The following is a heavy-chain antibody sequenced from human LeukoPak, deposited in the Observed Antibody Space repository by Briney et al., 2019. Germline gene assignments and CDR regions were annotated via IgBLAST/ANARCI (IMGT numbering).Heavy chain of an antibody. J-gene: IGHJ3*02. V-gene: IGHV4-38-2*02. CDR3: ARRANHAFDI. CDR1: GYSISSTYY. CDR2: ISYSGST. Sequence: SETLSLTCTVSGYSISSTYYWGWIRQPPGKGLECIGSISYSGSTYYNPSLKSRATISIDTSKNQFSLKLNSVTAADTAVFYCARRANHAFDIWGEGTMVTVSS.